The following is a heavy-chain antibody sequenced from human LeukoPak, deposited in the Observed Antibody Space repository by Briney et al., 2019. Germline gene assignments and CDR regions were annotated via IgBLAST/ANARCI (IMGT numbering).Heavy chain of an antibody. J-gene: IGHJ3*02. V-gene: IGHV5-51*01. D-gene: IGHD4-11*01. CDR3: ARRPSSPTVTTDDAFDI. CDR2: LYPGDSDI. Sequence: GAALKISCKGSGYSFTNYWIAWGRPMPGKGLEWMGILYPGDSDIRYSPSFQGQVTISADKSISTAYLQWSSLKASDTAMYYCARRPSSPTVTTDDAFDIWGQGTMVTVSS. CDR1: GYSFTNYW.